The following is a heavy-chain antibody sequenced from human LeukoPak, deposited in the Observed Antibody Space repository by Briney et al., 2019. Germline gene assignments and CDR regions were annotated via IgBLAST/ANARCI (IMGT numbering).Heavy chain of an antibody. Sequence: ASVKVSCKASGYTFTSYGISWVRQAPGQGLEWMGWISAYNGNTNYAQKLQGRVTMTTDTSTSTAYMELRSLRSDDTAVYYCARDRAISIVGARPGYYMDVWGKGTTVTVSS. CDR3: ARDRAISIVGARPGYYMDV. CDR1: GYTFTSYG. J-gene: IGHJ6*03. D-gene: IGHD1-26*01. CDR2: ISAYNGNT. V-gene: IGHV1-18*01.